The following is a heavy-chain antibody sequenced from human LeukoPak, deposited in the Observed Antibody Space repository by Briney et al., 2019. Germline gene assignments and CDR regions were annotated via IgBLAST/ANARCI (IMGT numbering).Heavy chain of an antibody. CDR3: ARRPLDGSGWYDY. CDR2: ISSSSSYI. V-gene: IGHV3-21*01. J-gene: IGHJ4*02. D-gene: IGHD6-19*01. CDR1: GFTFSSYT. Sequence: GGPLRLSRAASGFTFSSYTMNWVRQAPGKGLEWVSSISSSSSYIYYADSVKGRFTISRDNAKNSLYLQMNSLRAEDTAVYYCARRPLDGSGWYDYWGQGTLVTVSS.